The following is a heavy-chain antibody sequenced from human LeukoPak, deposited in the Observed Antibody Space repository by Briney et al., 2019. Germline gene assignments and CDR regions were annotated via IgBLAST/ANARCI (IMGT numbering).Heavy chain of an antibody. CDR1: GGTFSSYA. CDR3: ARRRTIFGVASGFDP. D-gene: IGHD3-3*01. Sequence: ASVKVSCKDSGGTFSSYAISWVRQAPGQGLEWMGGIIPIFGTANYAQKFQGRVTITTDESTSTAYMELSSLRSEDTAVYYCARRRTIFGVASGFDPWGQGTLVTVSS. J-gene: IGHJ5*02. CDR2: IIPIFGTA. V-gene: IGHV1-69*05.